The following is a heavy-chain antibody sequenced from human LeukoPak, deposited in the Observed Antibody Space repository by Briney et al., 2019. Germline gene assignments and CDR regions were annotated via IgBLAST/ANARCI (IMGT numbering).Heavy chain of an antibody. CDR3: ARGVSGDYYDSSGYYYHFDY. J-gene: IGHJ4*02. CDR1: GYTFSSYG. V-gene: IGHV1-18*01. Sequence: ASVKVSCKASGYTFSSYGITWVRQAPGQGLEWMGWISAYNGNTNYAQKLQGRVTMTTDTSTSTAYMELRSLRSDDTAVYYCARGVSGDYYDSSGYYYHFDYWGQGTLVTVSS. D-gene: IGHD3-22*01. CDR2: ISAYNGNT.